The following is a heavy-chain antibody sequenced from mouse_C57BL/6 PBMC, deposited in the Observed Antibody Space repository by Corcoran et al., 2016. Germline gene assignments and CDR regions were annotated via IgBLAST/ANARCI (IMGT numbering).Heavy chain of an antibody. D-gene: IGHD2-3*01. CDR3: ARGGGYSYWYFDV. CDR2: IYPGSGNT. J-gene: IGHJ1*03. V-gene: IGHV1-76*01. Sequence: QVQLKQSGAELVRPGASVKLSCKASGYTFTDYYINWVKQRPGQGLEWIARIYPGSGNTYYNEKFKGKATLTAEKSSSTAYMQLSSLTSEDSAVYFCARGGGYSYWYFDVWGTGTTVTVSS. CDR1: GYTFTDYY.